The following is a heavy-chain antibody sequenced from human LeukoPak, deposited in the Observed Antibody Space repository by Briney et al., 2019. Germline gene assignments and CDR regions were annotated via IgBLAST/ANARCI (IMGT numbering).Heavy chain of an antibody. D-gene: IGHD2-15*01. CDR2: MNPNSGNT. V-gene: IGHV1-8*03. Sequence: ASVKVSCKASGYTFTDYYMHWVRQATGQGLEWMGWMNPNSGNTGYAQKFRGRVTITRNTSISTAYMELSSLRSEDTAVYYCARMRRDIMEDYYYYYMDVWGKGTTVTVSS. J-gene: IGHJ6*03. CDR3: ARMRRDIMEDYYYYYMDV. CDR1: GYTFTDYY.